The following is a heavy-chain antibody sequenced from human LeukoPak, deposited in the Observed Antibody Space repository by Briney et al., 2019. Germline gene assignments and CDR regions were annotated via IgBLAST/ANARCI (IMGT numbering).Heavy chain of an antibody. V-gene: IGHV3-73*01. D-gene: IGHD3-22*01. CDR1: GFTFSDSG. CDR2: MRSKTQNYAT. J-gene: IGHJ4*02. CDR3: ARDRSWAYDSSGYYYPYFDY. Sequence: GGSLKLSCAASGFTFSDSGMHWVRQAPGKGLEWVGRMRSKTQNYATAYAASVKGRFTISRDDSKNTAFLQMNSLRTEDTAVYYCARDRSWAYDSSGYYYPYFDYWGQGTLVTVSS.